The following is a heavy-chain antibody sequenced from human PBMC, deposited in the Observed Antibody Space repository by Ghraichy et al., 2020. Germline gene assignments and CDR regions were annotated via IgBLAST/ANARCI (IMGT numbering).Heavy chain of an antibody. Sequence: SETLSLTCSVSGGSVSSGTHYWGWIRQPPGKGLEWIGSIFYTGSTHYNPSLKSPVTISLDTSRNQISLRLTSVTAADTGVYYCARRRAFSYFFDFWGQGAPVTVSS. CDR2: IFYTGST. CDR3: ARRRAFSYFFDF. V-gene: IGHV4-39*01. J-gene: IGHJ4*02. CDR1: GGSVSSGTHY.